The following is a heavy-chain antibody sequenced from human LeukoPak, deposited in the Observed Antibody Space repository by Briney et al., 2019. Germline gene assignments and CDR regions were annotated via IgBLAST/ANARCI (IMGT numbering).Heavy chain of an antibody. CDR3: ARDRAVGATLFDY. CDR1: GFTFSSYW. CDR2: IRQDGSEK. Sequence: GGALILSFAASGFTFSSYWMSWVRQAPGKGLEGVANIRQDGSEKYYVDSVKGRFTISRDNAKNSLYLQMNSLRAEDTAVYYCARDRAVGATLFDYWGQGTLVTVSS. D-gene: IGHD1-26*01. J-gene: IGHJ4*02. V-gene: IGHV3-7*01.